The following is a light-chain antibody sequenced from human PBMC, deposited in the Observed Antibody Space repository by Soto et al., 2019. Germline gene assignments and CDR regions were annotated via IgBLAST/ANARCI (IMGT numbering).Light chain of an antibody. V-gene: IGKV1-27*01. Sequence: DIQMTQSPSSLSASVGDRVTITCRASQGISNYLAWYQQIPGKVPKLLISAASTLQSGVPSRFSGSGSGTNFTLNISSLQPEDVATYFCQKYTNVPAVGGETNVEIK. CDR2: AAS. CDR1: QGISNY. CDR3: QKYTNVPA. J-gene: IGKJ4*01.